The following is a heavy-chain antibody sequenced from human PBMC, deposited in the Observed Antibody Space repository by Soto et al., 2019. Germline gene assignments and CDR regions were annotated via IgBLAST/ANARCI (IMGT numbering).Heavy chain of an antibody. J-gene: IGHJ4*02. D-gene: IGHD2-2*01. CDR2: ISYDGSSE. Sequence: GGSLSLSCAASGFTFSSYAMNSVRQAPGKGLEWVALISYDGSSEYYADSVKGRFIISRDSSKNALFLQMNSLGAADTAVYYCGRCTSTSCHLGSDYWGQGTLVTVSS. CDR3: GRCTSTSCHLGSDY. V-gene: IGHV3-30-3*01. CDR1: GFTFSSYA.